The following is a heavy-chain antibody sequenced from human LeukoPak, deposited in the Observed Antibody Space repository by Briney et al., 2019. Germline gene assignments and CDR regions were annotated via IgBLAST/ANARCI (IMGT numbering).Heavy chain of an antibody. J-gene: IGHJ4*02. D-gene: IGHD3-3*01. CDR1: GGSISSYY. CDR2: IYYSGST. V-gene: IGHV4-59*08. CDR3: ARHLNYDFWSGSGFDY. Sequence: SETLSLTCTVSGGSISSYYWSWIRQPPGKGLEWIGYIYYSGSTNYNPSLKSRVTISVDTSKNQFSLKLSSVTAADTAVYYWARHLNYDFWSGSGFDYWGQGTLVTVSS.